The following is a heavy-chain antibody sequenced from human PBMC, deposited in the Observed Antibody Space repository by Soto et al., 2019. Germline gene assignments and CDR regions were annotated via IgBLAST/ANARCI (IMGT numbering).Heavy chain of an antibody. CDR1: GFTFSTYA. CDR2: IGGSGATT. V-gene: IGHV3-23*01. J-gene: IGHJ5*02. Sequence: GESLKISCAASGFTFSTYAMSWVRQAPGKGLEWVSAIGGSGATTFYADSVKGRFTISRDNSKNTLYLQMNSLRAEDSAVYNCARGDRFSGFDPWGQGTLVTVSS. CDR3: ARGDRFSGFDP. D-gene: IGHD3-3*01.